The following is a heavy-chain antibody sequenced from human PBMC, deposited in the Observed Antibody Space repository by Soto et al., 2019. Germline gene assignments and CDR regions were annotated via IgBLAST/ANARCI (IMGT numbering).Heavy chain of an antibody. D-gene: IGHD1-26*01. V-gene: IGHV3-33*01. CDR1: GFTFSTYG. CDR2: IWYDGSNK. Sequence: QVQLVESGGGVVQPGGSLRLSCAASGFTFSTYGMHWVRQAPGKGLEWVAVIWYDGSNKYYTDSVKGRFTISRDNSKNTLYLQMDSLRAEDTAVYYCARDSSLEGVWDLPSFRPFANWGQGTLVTVSS. CDR3: ARDSSLEGVWDLPSFRPFAN. J-gene: IGHJ4*02.